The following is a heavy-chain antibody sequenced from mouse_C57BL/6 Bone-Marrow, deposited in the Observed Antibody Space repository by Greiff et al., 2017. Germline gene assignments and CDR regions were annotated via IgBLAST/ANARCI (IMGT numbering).Heavy chain of an antibody. CDR3: ARSSITTDYFDY. D-gene: IGHD1-1*01. CDR1: GFTFTDYY. Sequence: EVKLVESGGGLVQPGGSLSLSCAASGFTFTDYYMSWVRQPPGKALEWLGFIRNKANGYTTEYSASVKGRFTISRDNSQSILYLQMNALRAEDRATYYCARSSITTDYFDYWGQGTTLTVSS. CDR2: IRNKANGYTT. V-gene: IGHV7-3*01. J-gene: IGHJ2*01.